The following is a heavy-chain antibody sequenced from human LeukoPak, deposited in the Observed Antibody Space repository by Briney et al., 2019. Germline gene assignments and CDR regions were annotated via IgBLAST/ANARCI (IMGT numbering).Heavy chain of an antibody. V-gene: IGHV4-4*07. Sequence: SETLSLTCIVSGASINNYFWAWIRQPAGKGLEWIGRIYSGGSTIYNPSLNSRVTMSLDTSKNQFSLKLISVTAADTAVYYCARNSGDYWGQGTLVTVSS. CDR3: ARNSGDY. J-gene: IGHJ4*02. CDR1: GASINNYF. CDR2: IYSGGST. D-gene: IGHD4-23*01.